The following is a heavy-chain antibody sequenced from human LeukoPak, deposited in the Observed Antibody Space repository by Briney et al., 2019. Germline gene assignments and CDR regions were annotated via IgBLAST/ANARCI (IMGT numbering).Heavy chain of an antibody. Sequence: SETLSLTCTVSGGSISSGDYYWSWIRQPPGKGLEWIGYIYYSGSTHYNPSLKSRVTISVDTSKNQFSLKLSSVTAADTAVYYCARDRDRDYYDSGNWFDPWGQGTLVTVSS. CDR1: GGSISSGDYY. D-gene: IGHD3-22*01. J-gene: IGHJ5*02. CDR2: IYYSGST. V-gene: IGHV4-30-4*01. CDR3: ARDRDRDYYDSGNWFDP.